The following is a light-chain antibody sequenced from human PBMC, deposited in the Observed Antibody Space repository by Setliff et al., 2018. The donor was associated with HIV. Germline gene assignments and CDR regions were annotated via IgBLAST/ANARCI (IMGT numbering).Light chain of an antibody. J-gene: IGLJ1*01. Sequence: QSVLTQPRSVSGSPGQSVTISCTGTSSDVGNYNYVSWYQQHPGKAPKLMIYDVSKRPSGVPDRFSGSKSGNTASLTISRLQAEDEADYYCCSYAGSYTLGVFGTGTKVTVL. V-gene: IGLV2-11*01. CDR2: DVS. CDR3: CSYAGSYTLGV. CDR1: SSDVGNYNY.